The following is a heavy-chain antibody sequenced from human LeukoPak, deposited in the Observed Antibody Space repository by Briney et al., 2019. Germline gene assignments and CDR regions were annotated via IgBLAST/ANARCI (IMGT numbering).Heavy chain of an antibody. Sequence: GGSLRLSCAASGFTFSSYGMHWVRQAPGKGLEWVAVIWYDGSNKYYADSVKGRFTISRDNSKSTLYLQMNSLRAEDTAVYYCARGRDGSALDVWGQGTTVTVSS. CDR2: IWYDGSNK. V-gene: IGHV3-33*01. CDR3: ARGRDGSALDV. CDR1: GFTFSSYG. D-gene: IGHD5-24*01. J-gene: IGHJ6*02.